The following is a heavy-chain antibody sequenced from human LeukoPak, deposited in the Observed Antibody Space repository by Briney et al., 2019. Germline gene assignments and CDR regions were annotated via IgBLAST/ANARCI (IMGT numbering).Heavy chain of an antibody. V-gene: IGHV3-30-3*01. CDR3: ASPPATNLDY. CDR1: GFTFSSYA. Sequence: GRSLRLSCAVSGFTFSSYAMHWVRQAPGKGLEWVAVISYDGSNKYYADSVKGRFTISRDNSKNTLYLQMNSLRAEDTAVYYCASPPATNLDYWGQGTLVTVSS. CDR2: ISYDGSNK. J-gene: IGHJ4*02. D-gene: IGHD2-15*01.